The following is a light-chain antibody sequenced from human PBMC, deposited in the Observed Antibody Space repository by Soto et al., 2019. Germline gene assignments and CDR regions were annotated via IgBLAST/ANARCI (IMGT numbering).Light chain of an antibody. CDR3: QQYGSSPWT. CDR2: GAS. Sequence: ETVLTQSPGTLSLSPGERANLSCRASQTIRSNYLAWYRQTPGQAPRLLIYGASNRATGIADRFSGSGSGTDFTLIIIRLEPEDFALYYCQQYGSSPWTFGQGTKVEIK. V-gene: IGKV3-20*01. CDR1: QTIRSNY. J-gene: IGKJ1*01.